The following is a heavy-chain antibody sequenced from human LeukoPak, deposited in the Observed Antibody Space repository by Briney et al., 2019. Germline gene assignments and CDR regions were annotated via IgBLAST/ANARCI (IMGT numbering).Heavy chain of an antibody. J-gene: IGHJ4*02. CDR1: GFTFSSYA. Sequence: GRSLRLSCAASGFTFSSYAMHWVRQAPGKGLEWVAVISYDGSNKYYADSVKGRFTISRDNSKNTLYLQMNSLRAEDTAVYYCARDDAYYYDSSGPVYWGQGTRVTVSS. V-gene: IGHV3-30*01. CDR2: ISYDGSNK. D-gene: IGHD3-22*01. CDR3: ARDDAYYYDSSGPVY.